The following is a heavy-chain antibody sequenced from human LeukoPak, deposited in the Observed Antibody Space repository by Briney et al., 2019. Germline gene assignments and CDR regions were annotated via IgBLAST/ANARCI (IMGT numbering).Heavy chain of an antibody. V-gene: IGHV3-30*03. Sequence: GGSLRLSCAASGFTFSSYGMHWVRQAPGKGPEWVAVISYDGSNKYYADSVKGRFTISRDNSKNTLYLQMNSLRAEDTAVYYCARTSYDSSGYYKHNWFDPWGQGTLVTVSS. J-gene: IGHJ5*02. CDR1: GFTFSSYG. CDR2: ISYDGSNK. D-gene: IGHD3-22*01. CDR3: ARTSYDSSGYYKHNWFDP.